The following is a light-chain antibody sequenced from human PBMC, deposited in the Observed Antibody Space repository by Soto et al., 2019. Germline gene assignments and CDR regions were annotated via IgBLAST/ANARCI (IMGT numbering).Light chain of an antibody. V-gene: IGKV3-15*01. J-gene: IGKJ4*01. Sequence: EIVMTQSPATLSVSPGERATLSCRASQSVSSNLAWYQQKRGQAPRLLIYGASTRATGIPARFSGSGSGTVFTLTISSLQSEDFAVYYCQQYNDWPPLTFGGGTKVEIK. CDR3: QQYNDWPPLT. CDR2: GAS. CDR1: QSVSSN.